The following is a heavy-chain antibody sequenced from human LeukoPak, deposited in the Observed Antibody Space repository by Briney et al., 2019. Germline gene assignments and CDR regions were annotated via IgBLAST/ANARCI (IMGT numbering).Heavy chain of an antibody. V-gene: IGHV1-69*04. CDR2: SIPILGIA. Sequence: SGKVSCKASGGTFSSYAISGVRQAPGQGVEWRGRSIPILGIANYAQKFQGRVTITADNSTSTAYMELSSLRSEDPAVYYCATAFSSGPPRDAFDIWGQGTMVPLSS. J-gene: IGHJ3*02. D-gene: IGHD3-22*01. CDR3: ATAFSSGPPRDAFDI. CDR1: GGTFSSYA.